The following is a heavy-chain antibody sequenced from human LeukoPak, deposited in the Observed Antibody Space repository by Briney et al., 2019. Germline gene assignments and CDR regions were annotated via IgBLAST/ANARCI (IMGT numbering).Heavy chain of an antibody. CDR3: ARTHDYGDYYFDY. CDR1: GFTFSSYA. J-gene: IGHJ4*02. V-gene: IGHV3-23*01. CDR2: ISFSGGNT. D-gene: IGHD4-17*01. Sequence: PGGSLRLSCTASGFTFSSYAMNWVRQAPGKGLEWVSVISFSGGNTNYADSVKGRFTISRDNSKNTLYLQMNSLRSEDTAIYYCARTHDYGDYYFDYWGQGTLVTVSS.